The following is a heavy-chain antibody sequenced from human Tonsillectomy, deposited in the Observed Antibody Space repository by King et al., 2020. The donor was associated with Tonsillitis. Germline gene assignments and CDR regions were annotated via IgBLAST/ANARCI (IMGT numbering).Heavy chain of an antibody. D-gene: IGHD3-22*01. CDR2: ISWNSGSI. CDR1: GFTFDDYA. J-gene: IGHJ4*02. CDR3: AKALCTRDSSGSLDY. V-gene: IGHV3-9*01. Sequence: VQLVESGGGLVQPGRSLRLSCAASGFTFDDYAMHWVRQAPGKGLEWVSGISWNSGSIGYADSVKGRFTISRDNAKNSLYLQMNSLRAEDTALYYCAKALCTRDSSGSLDYWGQGTLVTVSS.